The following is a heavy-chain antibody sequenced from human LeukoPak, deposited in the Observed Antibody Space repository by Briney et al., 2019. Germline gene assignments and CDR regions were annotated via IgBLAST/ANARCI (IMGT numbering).Heavy chain of an antibody. J-gene: IGHJ3*02. D-gene: IGHD3-3*01. V-gene: IGHV4-39*01. CDR3: ARRSITIFGVANDAFDI. CDR2: IYYSGST. CDR1: GGSISSSSYY. Sequence: PSETLSLTCTVSGGSISSSSYYWGWIRQPPGKGLEWIGSIYYSGSTYYNPSLKSRVTISVDTSKDQFSLKLSSVTATDTAVYYCARRSITIFGVANDAFDIWGQGTMVTVSS.